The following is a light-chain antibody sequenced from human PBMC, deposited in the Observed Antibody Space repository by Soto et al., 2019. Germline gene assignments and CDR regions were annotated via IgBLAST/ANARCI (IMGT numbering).Light chain of an antibody. CDR2: EGN. CDR1: SSDVGSSNL. V-gene: IGLV2-23*01. J-gene: IGLJ1*01. Sequence: QSALTQPASVSGSPGQSIAISCTGTSSDVGSSNLLSWYQQYPGKAPKLIIYEGNRRPSGISGRFSGSMSGNTASLTISGLQAEDEAEYYCCSFARAYTSYVVGTGTKVTV. CDR3: CSFARAYTSYV.